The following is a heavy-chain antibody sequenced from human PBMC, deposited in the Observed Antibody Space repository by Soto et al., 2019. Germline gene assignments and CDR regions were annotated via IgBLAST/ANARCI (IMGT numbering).Heavy chain of an antibody. Sequence: GGSLRLSCAASGFTFSSYSMNWVRQAPGKGLEWVSSISSSSSYIYYADSVKGRFTISRDNAKNSLYLQMNSLRAEDTAVYYCARDPAAAGTSPNWFDPWGQGTLVTVSS. CDR3: ARDPAAAGTSPNWFDP. D-gene: IGHD6-13*01. CDR2: ISSSSSYI. CDR1: GFTFSSYS. J-gene: IGHJ5*02. V-gene: IGHV3-21*01.